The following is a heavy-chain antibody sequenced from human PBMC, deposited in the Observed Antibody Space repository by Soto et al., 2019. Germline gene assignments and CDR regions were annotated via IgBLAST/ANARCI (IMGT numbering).Heavy chain of an antibody. CDR3: ARGLLHIVVVTAKNWFDP. CDR2: INHSGST. D-gene: IGHD2-21*02. V-gene: IGHV4-34*01. J-gene: IGHJ5*02. CDR1: GGSFSGYY. Sequence: QVQLQQWGAGLLKPSETLSLTCAVYGGSFSGYYWSWIRQPPGKGLEWIGEINHSGSTNYNPSLKSRVTISVDTSKNQFSLKLSSVTAADTAVYYCARGLLHIVVVTAKNWFDPWGQGTLVTVSS.